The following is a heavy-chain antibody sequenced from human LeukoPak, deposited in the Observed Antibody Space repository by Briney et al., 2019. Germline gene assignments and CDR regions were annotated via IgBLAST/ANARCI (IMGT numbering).Heavy chain of an antibody. CDR1: GGSMKNYY. CDR2: IHDTRGT. CDR3: AREGSSSWYASGWFDP. Sequence: SETLSLTCTVSGGSMKNYYWSWIRQPPGKGLEWIGYIHDTRGTNYNPYLKSRVTMSLDTSKNHFSLSLNSVTAADTAVYYCAREGSSSWYASGWFDPWGQGTLVTVSS. J-gene: IGHJ5*02. D-gene: IGHD6-13*01. V-gene: IGHV4-59*01.